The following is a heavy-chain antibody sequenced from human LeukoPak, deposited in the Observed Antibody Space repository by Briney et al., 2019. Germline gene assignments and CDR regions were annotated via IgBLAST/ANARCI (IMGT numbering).Heavy chain of an antibody. J-gene: IGHJ4*02. CDR2: IYHSGST. CDR3: ARVGLASSGYPNAVGD. Sequence: KTSETLSLTCTVSGGSISSSSYYWGWIRQPPGKGLEWIGSIYHSGSTYYNPSLKSRVTISVDTSKDQFSLKLSSVTAADTAVYYCARVGLASSGYPNAVGDWGQGTLVTVSS. V-gene: IGHV4-39*07. D-gene: IGHD3-22*01. CDR1: GGSISSSSYY.